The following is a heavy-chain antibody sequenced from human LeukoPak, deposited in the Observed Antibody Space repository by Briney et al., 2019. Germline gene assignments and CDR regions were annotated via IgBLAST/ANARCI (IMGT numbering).Heavy chain of an antibody. CDR1: GYTFTSYD. Sequence: ASVKVSCKTSGYTFTSYDINWVRQATGQGLEWMGWMNPNSGNTGYAQKFQGRVTMTRNTSISTAYMELSSLRSEDTAVYYCARDRDGSGSYGYWGQGTLVTVSS. CDR2: MNPNSGNT. D-gene: IGHD3-10*01. J-gene: IGHJ4*02. V-gene: IGHV1-8*01. CDR3: ARDRDGSGSYGY.